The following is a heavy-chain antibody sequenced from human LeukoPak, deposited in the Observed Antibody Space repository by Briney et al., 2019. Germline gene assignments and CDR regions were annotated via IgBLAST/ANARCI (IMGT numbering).Heavy chain of an antibody. CDR2: IYPGGSDI. J-gene: IGHJ5*02. D-gene: IGHD2-21*02. CDR3: ARLPYCGGDCYPNWFDP. V-gene: IGHV5-51*01. CDR1: GYSFTTHW. Sequence: GESLKISCKGFGYSFTTHWIGWVRPMPGKGLELMGIIYPGGSDIRYSPSFQGQVTISADKSISTAYLQWSSLKASDTAMYYCARLPYCGGDCYPNWFDPWGQGTLVTVSS.